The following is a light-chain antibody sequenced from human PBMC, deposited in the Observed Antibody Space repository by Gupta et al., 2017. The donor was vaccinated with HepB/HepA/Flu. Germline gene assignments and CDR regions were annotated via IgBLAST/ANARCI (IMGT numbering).Light chain of an antibody. CDR3: SSYTTSYTQV. J-gene: IGLJ2*01. CDR2: DVS. CDR1: SSDVGAYSS. V-gene: IGLV2-14*01. Sequence: QSALTQPASVSGSPGQSITISCTGTSSDVGAYSSVSWYQQHPGKAPKLMIYDVSNRPSGVSNRFSGSKSGNTASLTISGLQAEDEADYYCSSYTTSYTQVFGGGTKLTVL.